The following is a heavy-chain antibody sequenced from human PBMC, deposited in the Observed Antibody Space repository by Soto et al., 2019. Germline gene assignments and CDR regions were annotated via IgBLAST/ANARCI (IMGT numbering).Heavy chain of an antibody. CDR2: IIPIFGTA. CDR1: GGTFSSYA. V-gene: IGHV1-69*13. J-gene: IGHJ1*01. CDR3: AGTSQVVVISVYFQH. D-gene: IGHD3-22*01. Sequence: GASVKVSCKASGGTFSSYAISWVRQAPGQGLEWMGGIIPIFGTANYAQKFQGRVTITADESTSTAYMELSSLRSEDTAVYYCAGTSQVVVISVYFQHWGQGTLVTVSS.